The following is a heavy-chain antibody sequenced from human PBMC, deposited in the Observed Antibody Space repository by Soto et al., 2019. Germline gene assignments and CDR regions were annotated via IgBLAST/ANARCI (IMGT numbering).Heavy chain of an antibody. V-gene: IGHV4-61*01. CDR1: GGSISSSSYY. CDR3: ARQNYDYVWGSYRYTVPRPFDY. D-gene: IGHD3-16*02. J-gene: IGHJ4*02. CDR2: IYYSGST. Sequence: SETLSLTCTVSGGSISSSSYYWSWIRQPPGKGLEWIGYIYYSGSTNYNPSLKSRVTISVDTSKNQFSLKLSSVTAADTAVYYCARQNYDYVWGSYRYTVPRPFDYWGQGTLVTVSS.